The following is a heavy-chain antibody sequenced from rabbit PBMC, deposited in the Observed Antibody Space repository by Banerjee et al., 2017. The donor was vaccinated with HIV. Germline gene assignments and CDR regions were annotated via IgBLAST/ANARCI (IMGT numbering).Heavy chain of an antibody. Sequence: QSLEESGGDLVKPGASLTLTCTASGFSFSSSYYMCWVRQAPGKGLEWIPCIYTGNDSTYDASWAKGRFTSAKASSSTVTLQITSLTDADTSTYFCARGGTNVGNAFFNLWGQGTLVTVS. CDR2: IYTGNDST. J-gene: IGHJ4*01. V-gene: IGHV1S40*01. CDR1: GFSFSSSYY. CDR3: ARGGTNVGNAFFNL. D-gene: IGHD4-2*01.